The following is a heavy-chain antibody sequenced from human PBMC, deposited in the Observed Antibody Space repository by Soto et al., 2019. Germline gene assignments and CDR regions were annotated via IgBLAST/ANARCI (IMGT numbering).Heavy chain of an antibody. J-gene: IGHJ4*02. CDR3: ARSPRSIAAGGIDY. D-gene: IGHD6-13*01. V-gene: IGHV4-30-2*01. Sequence: SETLSLTCAFSGCTISSGGYSWSWIRQPPGKGLEWIGEIYHSGSTNYNPSLKSRVTISVDKSKNQFSLKLNSVTAADTAVYYCARSPRSIAAGGIDYWGQGFLVTVSS. CDR1: GCTISSGGYS. CDR2: IYHSGST.